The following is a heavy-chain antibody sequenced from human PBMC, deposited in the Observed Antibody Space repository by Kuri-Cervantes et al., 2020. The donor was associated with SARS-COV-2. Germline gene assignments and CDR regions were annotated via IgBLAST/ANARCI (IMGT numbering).Heavy chain of an antibody. Sequence: ESLKISCTVSRGSISSSSYYWGWIRQPPGKGLEWIGSIYYSGSTYYNPSLKSRVTISVDTSKNQFSLKLSSVTAADTAVYYCARQSDSVDYWGQGTLVTVSS. V-gene: IGHV4-39*01. CDR3: ARQSDSVDY. J-gene: IGHJ4*02. CDR1: RGSISSSSYY. D-gene: IGHD2-15*01. CDR2: IYYSGST.